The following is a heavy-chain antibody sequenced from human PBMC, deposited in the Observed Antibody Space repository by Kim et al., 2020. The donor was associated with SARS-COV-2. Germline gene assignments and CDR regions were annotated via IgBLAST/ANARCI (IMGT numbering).Heavy chain of an antibody. D-gene: IGHD3-22*01. J-gene: IGHJ4*02. Sequence: TSHPSLNSRVTISVDKSKNQFSLKLSSVTAADTAVYYCARDTNDSSGYTYWGQGTLVTVSS. CDR3: ARDTNDSSGYTY. V-gene: IGHV4-4*02.